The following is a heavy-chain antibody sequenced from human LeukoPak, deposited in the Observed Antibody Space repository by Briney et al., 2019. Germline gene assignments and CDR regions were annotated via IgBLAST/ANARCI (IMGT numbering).Heavy chain of an antibody. J-gene: IGHJ4*02. CDR3: ARDPMITFGGVIVHYFDY. CDR2: ISSSGSTI. V-gene: IGHV3-48*03. D-gene: IGHD3-16*02. CDR1: GFTFSSYE. Sequence: GGSLRLSCAASGFTFSSYEMNWVRQAPGKGLEWVSYISSSGSTIYYADSVKGRFTISRDNAKNSLYLQMNSLRAEDTAVYYCARDPMITFGGVIVHYFDYWGREPWSPSPQ.